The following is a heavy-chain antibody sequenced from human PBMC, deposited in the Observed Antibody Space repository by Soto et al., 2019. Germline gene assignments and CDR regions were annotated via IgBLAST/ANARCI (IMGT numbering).Heavy chain of an antibody. V-gene: IGHV3-48*02. CDR3: ARDLSGGNPY. Sequence: GGSLRLSCVVSGFFTFSRNSLSWVRQAPGKGLEWISYISSSNITYYADSVKGRFTISRDDAKNSLYLQMNSLRDEDTAVYYCARDLSGGNPYWGQGTRVTVSS. D-gene: IGHD2-15*01. CDR2: ISSSNIT. J-gene: IGHJ4*02. CDR1: GFFTFSRNS.